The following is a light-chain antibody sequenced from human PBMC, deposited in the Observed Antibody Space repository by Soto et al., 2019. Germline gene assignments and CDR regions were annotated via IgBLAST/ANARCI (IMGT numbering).Light chain of an antibody. CDR1: QSMGSN. CDR2: GAS. Sequence: EILMTESPSTLSVSPGERATLSCRASQSMGSNLAWYQQKTGQAPRILIFGASRRATGIPDRFSGSGSGTDFTFTISRLEPEDFEVYYCQQYGSSPRTFGQGTTVDI. CDR3: QQYGSSPRT. J-gene: IGKJ1*01. V-gene: IGKV3-20*01.